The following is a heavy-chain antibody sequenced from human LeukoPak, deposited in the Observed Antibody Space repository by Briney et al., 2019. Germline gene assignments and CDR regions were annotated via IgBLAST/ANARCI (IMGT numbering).Heavy chain of an antibody. CDR3: ARQHDSYYYYYIDV. Sequence: SETLSPTCAVSGYSISNGYYWVWIRQPPGRGLEWIGSLYHSESAYYNTSLRSRVSMSVDTSKNQFSLTLSFVTAADTAVYYCARQHDSYYYYYIDVWGSGTTVTVSS. V-gene: IGHV4-38-2*01. CDR1: GYSISNGYY. J-gene: IGHJ6*03. CDR2: LYHSESA.